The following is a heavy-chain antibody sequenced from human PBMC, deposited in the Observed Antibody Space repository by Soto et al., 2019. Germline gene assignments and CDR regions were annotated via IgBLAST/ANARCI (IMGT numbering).Heavy chain of an antibody. V-gene: IGHV3-48*03. CDR2: ISSSGSTI. D-gene: IGHD2-21*02. CDR1: GFTFSSYD. CDR3: ARDPAYCGGDCYSSYFDY. J-gene: IGHJ4*02. Sequence: EVQLVESGGGLVQPGGSLRLSCAASGFTFSSYDMNWVRQAPGKGLEWVSYISSSGSTIYYADSVKGRFTISRDNAKNSLYLQMNSLRAEDTAVYYCARDPAYCGGDCYSSYFDYWGQGTLVTVSS.